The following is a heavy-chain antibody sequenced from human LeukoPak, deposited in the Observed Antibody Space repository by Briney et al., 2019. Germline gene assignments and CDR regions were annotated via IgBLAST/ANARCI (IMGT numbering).Heavy chain of an antibody. D-gene: IGHD4/OR15-4a*01. CDR3: ASRAVLDQHIDP. CDR1: GGSISSYY. CDR2: IYYSGRT. Sequence: SETLSLTCTVSGGSISSYYWSWIRQPPGKGLEWIGYIYYSGRTNYNPSLKSRVTISVDTSKKQFSLKLSSVTAADTAVYYCASRAVLDQHIDPWGQGTLVTVSS. J-gene: IGHJ5*02. V-gene: IGHV4-59*01.